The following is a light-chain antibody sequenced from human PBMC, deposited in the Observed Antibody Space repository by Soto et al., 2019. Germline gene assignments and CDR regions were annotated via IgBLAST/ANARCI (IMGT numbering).Light chain of an antibody. CDR2: DAS. V-gene: IGKV1-33*01. J-gene: IGKJ5*01. CDR1: QDISNY. Sequence: DIQMTQSPSSLSASVGDRVTITCRASQDISNYLNWYQQRPGKAPKLLIYDASNLERGVPSRFSGTRSGTHFTIAITSLQPEDVATYYCQQSDSLPITFGQGTRLEIK. CDR3: QQSDSLPIT.